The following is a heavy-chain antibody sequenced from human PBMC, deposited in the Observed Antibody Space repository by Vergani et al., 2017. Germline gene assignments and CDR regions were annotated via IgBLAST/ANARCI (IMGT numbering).Heavy chain of an antibody. J-gene: IGHJ6*02. CDR2: ISGSGGST. D-gene: IGHD2-2*01. CDR3: AKDACQLLWPRVYYDYGMDV. CDR1: GFTFSSYA. Sequence: EVQLLESGGGLVQPGGSLRLSCAASGFTFSSYAMSWVRQAPGKGLEWVSAISGSGGSTYYADSVKGRFTISRDNSKHTLYLQMNSLRAADTAVYYCAKDACQLLWPRVYYDYGMDVWGQGTTVTVSS. V-gene: IGHV3-23*01.